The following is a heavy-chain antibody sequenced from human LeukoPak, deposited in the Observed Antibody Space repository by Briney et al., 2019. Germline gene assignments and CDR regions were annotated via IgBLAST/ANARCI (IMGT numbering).Heavy chain of an antibody. CDR1: GFTFSSYS. D-gene: IGHD3-10*01. V-gene: IGHV3-21*01. J-gene: IGHJ4*02. CDR3: ARDFSPRAGILDY. CDR2: ISSSSSYI. Sequence: PGGSLRLSCAASGFTFSSYSMNWVRQAPGKGLEWVSSISSSSSYIYYADSVKGRFTISRDNAKNSLYLQMNSLRAEDTAVYYCARDFSPRAGILDYWGQGTLVTVSS.